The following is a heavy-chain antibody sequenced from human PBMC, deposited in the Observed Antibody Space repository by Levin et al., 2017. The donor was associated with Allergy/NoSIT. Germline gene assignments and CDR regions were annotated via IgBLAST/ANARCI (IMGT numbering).Heavy chain of an antibody. J-gene: IGHJ3*01. CDR2: ISTSSNYI. CDR3: ARLYGARAFDV. CDR1: GFTFSSYS. V-gene: IGHV3-21*06. D-gene: IGHD2-2*02. Sequence: GESLKISCAASGFTFSSYSINWVRQAPGKGLEWVSSISTSSNYIYYADSVKGRFTISRDNAKNSLYLQMNSLRAEDTAVYYCARLYGARAFDVWGQGTMVTVSS.